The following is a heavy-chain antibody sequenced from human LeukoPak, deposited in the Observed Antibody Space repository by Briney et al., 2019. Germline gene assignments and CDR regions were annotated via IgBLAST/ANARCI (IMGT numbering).Heavy chain of an antibody. CDR2: ISGSGGST. D-gene: IGHD3-3*01. CDR3: AKGWGYDFWSGYFWFDP. V-gene: IGHV3-23*01. CDR1: GFTFSSYA. Sequence: PGGSLRLSCAVSGFTFSSYAMSWVRQAPGKGLEWVSAISGSGGSTYYADSVKGRFTTSRDNSKNTLYLQMNSLRAEDTAVYYCAKGWGYDFWSGYFWFDPWGQGTLVTVSS. J-gene: IGHJ5*02.